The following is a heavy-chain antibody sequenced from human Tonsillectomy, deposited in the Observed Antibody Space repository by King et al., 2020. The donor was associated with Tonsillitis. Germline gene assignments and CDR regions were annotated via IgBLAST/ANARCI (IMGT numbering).Heavy chain of an antibody. J-gene: IGHJ6*03. CDR2: IYYSGST. CDR3: ARESGGGYYYYMDV. V-gene: IGHV4-31*03. Sequence: QLQESGPGLVKPSQTLSLTCTVSGGSISNGGYYWNWIRQHPGKGLEWIGYIYYSGSTYSNPSLRSRVTISVDTSRNQFSLKLSSVTAADTAVYYCARESGGGYYYYMDVWGKGTTVTVSS. D-gene: IGHD3-16*01. CDR1: GGSISNGGYY.